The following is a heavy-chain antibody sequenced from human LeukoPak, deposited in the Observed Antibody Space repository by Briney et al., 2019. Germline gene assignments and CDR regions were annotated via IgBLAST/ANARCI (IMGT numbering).Heavy chain of an antibody. V-gene: IGHV4-59*01. CDR1: GGSISSYY. Sequence: SETLSLTCTVSGGSISSYYWSWIRQPPGKGLEWIGSIYYSGSTNYNPSLKSRVTISVDTSKNQFSLKLSSVTAADTAVYYCARAESSSWYTWFDPWGQGTLVTVSS. D-gene: IGHD6-13*01. J-gene: IGHJ5*02. CDR2: IYYSGST. CDR3: ARAESSSWYTWFDP.